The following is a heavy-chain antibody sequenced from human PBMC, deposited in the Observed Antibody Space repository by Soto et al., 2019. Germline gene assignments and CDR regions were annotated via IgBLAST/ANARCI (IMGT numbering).Heavy chain of an antibody. CDR1: GGSISSGGYS. CDR2: IYYSGST. D-gene: IGHD2-15*01. V-gene: IGHV4-30-2*03. Sequence: SETLSLTCAVSGGSISSGGYSWSWVRQPRGKGLEWIGSIYYSGSTYYNPSLKSRVTISVDTSKNQFSLKLSSVTAADTAVYYCARLCPLVVVAATVFNWFDPWGQGTLVTVSS. J-gene: IGHJ5*02. CDR3: ARLCPLVVVAATVFNWFDP.